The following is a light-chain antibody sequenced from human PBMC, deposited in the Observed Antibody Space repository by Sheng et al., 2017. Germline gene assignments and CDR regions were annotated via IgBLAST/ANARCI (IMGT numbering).Light chain of an antibody. CDR2: DVS. CDR3: CSYAGSYTLXV. J-gene: IGLJ1*01. V-gene: IGLV2-11*01. Sequence: QSALTQPRSVSGSPGQSVTISCTGTSSDVGGYNYVSWYQQHPGKAPKLMIYDVSKRPSGVPDRFSGSKSGNTASLTISGLQAEDEADYYCCSYAGSYTLXVFGTGTKV. CDR1: SSDVGGYNY.